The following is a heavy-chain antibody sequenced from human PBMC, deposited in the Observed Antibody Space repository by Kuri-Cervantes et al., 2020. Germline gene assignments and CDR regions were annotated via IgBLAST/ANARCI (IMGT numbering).Heavy chain of an antibody. J-gene: IGHJ4*02. CDR1: GFTFSSYA. CDR2: IWYDGSNK. Sequence: GGSLRLSCAASGFTFSSYAMHWVRQAPGKGLEWVAVIWYDGSNKYYADSVKGRFTISRDNSKNTLYLQMNSLRPEDTAVYYCAKAALNNDLGEVFDYWGQGTLVTVSS. CDR3: AKAALNNDLGEVFDY. D-gene: IGHD4-17*01. V-gene: IGHV3-33*06.